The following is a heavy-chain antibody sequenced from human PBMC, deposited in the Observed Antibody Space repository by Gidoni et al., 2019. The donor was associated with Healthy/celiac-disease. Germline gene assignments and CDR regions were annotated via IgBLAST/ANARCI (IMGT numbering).Heavy chain of an antibody. V-gene: IGHV3-7*01. CDR2: IKQDGSEK. J-gene: IGHJ3*02. Sequence: EVQLVESGGGLVQPGGSLRLSCAASGFTFSSYWMSWVRQAPGKGLEWVANIKQDGSEKYYVDSVKGRFTISRDNAKNSLYLQMNSLRAEDTAVYYCARAKTAMVDCDAFDIWGQGTMVTVSS. D-gene: IGHD5-18*01. CDR3: ARAKTAMVDCDAFDI. CDR1: GFTFSSYW.